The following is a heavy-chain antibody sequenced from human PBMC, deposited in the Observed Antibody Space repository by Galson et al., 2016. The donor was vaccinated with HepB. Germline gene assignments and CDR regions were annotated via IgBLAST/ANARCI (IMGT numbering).Heavy chain of an antibody. V-gene: IGHV3-15*01. CDR2: IKSKSDGGTT. J-gene: IGHJ1*01. CDR3: TFQWFGEYREYFNH. CDR1: GFTFSNVW. D-gene: IGHD3-10*01. Sequence: SLRLSCAASGFTFSNVWMTWVRQAPGKGLKWVGRIKSKSDGGTTDYAAPVKGRFTISRDDSKNTLYLQMNSLKTEDIAVYYCTFQWFGEYREYFNHWGQGTLVTFSS.